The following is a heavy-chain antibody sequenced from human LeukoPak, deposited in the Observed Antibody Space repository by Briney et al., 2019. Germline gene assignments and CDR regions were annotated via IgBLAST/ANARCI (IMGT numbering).Heavy chain of an antibody. D-gene: IGHD5-18*01. CDR1: GGSISSNNW. Sequence: PSETLSLTCAVSGGSISSNNWWSWVRQPPGKGLEWIGEIYHGGSTNYNPSLKSRVTISVDKSKNQLSLWLTSVTAADTAVYFCAREGSTLGGYCLDYWGQGTLVTVSS. J-gene: IGHJ4*02. CDR2: IYHGGST. CDR3: AREGSTLGGYCLDY. V-gene: IGHV4-4*02.